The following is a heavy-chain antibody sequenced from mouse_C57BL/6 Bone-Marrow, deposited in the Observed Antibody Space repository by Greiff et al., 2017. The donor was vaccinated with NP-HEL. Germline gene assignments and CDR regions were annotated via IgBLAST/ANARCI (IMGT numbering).Heavy chain of an antibody. CDR3: ARSYSNYAWFAY. V-gene: IGHV1-55*01. CDR2: IYPGSCST. D-gene: IGHD2-5*01. CDR1: GYTFTSYW. Sequence: QVQLQQSGAELVKPGASVKMSCKASGYTFTSYWITWVKQRPGQVLEWIGDIYPGSCSTNSHEPYTLQATLTVDTSSSTAYMQRSSRTSEDSAVYYCARSYSNYAWFAYWGQGTLVTVSA. J-gene: IGHJ3*01.